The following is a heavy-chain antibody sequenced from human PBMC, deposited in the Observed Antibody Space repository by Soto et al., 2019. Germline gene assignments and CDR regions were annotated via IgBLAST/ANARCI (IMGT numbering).Heavy chain of an antibody. Sequence: QLQLQESGPGLVKPSETLSLTCTVSGGSISSSSYYWGWIRQPPGKGLEWIGSIYYSGSTYYNPSLKSRVTISVDTSKNQFSLKLSSVTAADTAVYYCARHQAVAGLTPPLGEYYFDYWGQGTLVTVSS. CDR1: GGSISSSSYY. D-gene: IGHD6-19*01. V-gene: IGHV4-39*01. CDR2: IYYSGST. J-gene: IGHJ4*02. CDR3: ARHQAVAGLTPPLGEYYFDY.